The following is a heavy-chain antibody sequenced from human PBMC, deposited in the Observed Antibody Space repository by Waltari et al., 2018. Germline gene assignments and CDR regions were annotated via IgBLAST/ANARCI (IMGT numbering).Heavy chain of an antibody. D-gene: IGHD5-12*01. V-gene: IGHV4-39*01. Sequence: QLQLPESGPRLVQPSETLSPTCTVSGVSITSNRHYWAWIRQSPGQGLVWIGTVSYTGATYISPSLKSRVSVSRDTSKNQLSLILGSVTAADMAVYYCATYIGASVGTAAFDVWGQGTMVTVSS. J-gene: IGHJ3*01. CDR3: ATYIGASVGTAAFDV. CDR1: GVSITSNRHY. CDR2: VSYTGAT.